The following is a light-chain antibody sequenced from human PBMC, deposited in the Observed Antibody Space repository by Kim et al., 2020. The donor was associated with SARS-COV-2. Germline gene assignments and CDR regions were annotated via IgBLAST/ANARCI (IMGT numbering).Light chain of an antibody. CDR1: RSNSWAGYD. J-gene: IGLJ2*01. V-gene: IGLV1-40*01. CDR3: QTYDRSLSGFVI. CDR2: GVS. Sequence: GGRSNSWAGYDVHWSQQLPEAAPNLLILGVSKRPSEVPDRFSGSKDGTYASMAITGLQAEDEADYYGQTYDRSLSGFVIFGGGTQLTVL.